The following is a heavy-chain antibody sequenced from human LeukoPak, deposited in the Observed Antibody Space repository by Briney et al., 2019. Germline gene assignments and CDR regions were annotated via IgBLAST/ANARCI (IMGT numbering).Heavy chain of an antibody. CDR3: ATGGDEYSSSSEYFQH. CDR1: GGTFSSYA. V-gene: IGHV1-69*13. J-gene: IGHJ1*01. D-gene: IGHD6-6*01. CDR2: IIPIFGTA. Sequence: GASVKVSCKASGGTFSSYAISWVRQAPGQGLEWMGGIIPIFGTANYAQTFQGRVTITADESTSTAYMELSSLRSEDTAVYYCATGGDEYSSSSEYFQHWGQGTLVTVSS.